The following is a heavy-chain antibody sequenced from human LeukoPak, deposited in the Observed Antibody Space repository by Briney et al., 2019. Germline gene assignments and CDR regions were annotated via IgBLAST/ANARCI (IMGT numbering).Heavy chain of an antibody. D-gene: IGHD5/OR15-5a*01. Sequence: PGGSLRLSCAASGFILSAYEMNWVRQAPGKGLEWVPYISGPSIQYADSVKGRFTISRDPAKNSLYLQMNSLRADDTAVYYCASRRAAVSTSRAFDYWGQGTLVTVSS. CDR2: ISGPSI. J-gene: IGHJ4*02. V-gene: IGHV3-48*03. CDR3: ASRRAAVSTSRAFDY. CDR1: GFILSAYE.